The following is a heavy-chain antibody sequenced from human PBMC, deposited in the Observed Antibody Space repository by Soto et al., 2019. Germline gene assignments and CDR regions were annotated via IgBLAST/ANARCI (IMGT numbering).Heavy chain of an antibody. Sequence: ASVKVSCKASGYTFTGYYMHWVRQAPGQGLEWMGWINPNSGGTNYAQKFQGWVTMTRDTSISTAYMELSRLRSDDTAVYYCARAGGSSLPSGVFGDNWFDTWGQGPLVTVSS. CDR2: INPNSGGT. D-gene: IGHD6-6*01. J-gene: IGHJ5*02. CDR3: ARAGGSSLPSGVFGDNWFDT. CDR1: GYTFTGYY. V-gene: IGHV1-2*04.